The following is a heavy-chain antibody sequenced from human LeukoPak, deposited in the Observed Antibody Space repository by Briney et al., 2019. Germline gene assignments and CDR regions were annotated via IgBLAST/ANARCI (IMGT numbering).Heavy chain of an antibody. Sequence: PGGPLRLFCAASGFTFSDYYMFWIRQAPGKGLEWISYISNSGSTMYYADSVKGRFTISRDNGKNSLYLQMNSLRAEDTAVYYCARDALGSYDYWGQGTLVTVSS. J-gene: IGHJ4*02. CDR1: GFTFSDYY. D-gene: IGHD3-10*01. CDR2: ISNSGSTM. CDR3: ARDALGSYDY. V-gene: IGHV3-11*01.